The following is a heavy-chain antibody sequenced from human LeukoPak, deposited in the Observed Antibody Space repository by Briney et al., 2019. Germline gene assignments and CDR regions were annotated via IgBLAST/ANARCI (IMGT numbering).Heavy chain of an antibody. CDR3: AREAYYYDSSGYSPPDDAFDI. CDR1: GYTFTGYQ. V-gene: IGHV1-18*04. D-gene: IGHD3-22*01. Sequence: ASVKVSCKASGYTFTGYQMHWVRQAPGQGLEWMGWISAYNGNTNYAQKLQGRVTMTTDTSTSTAYMELRSLRSDDTAVYYCAREAYYYDSSGYSPPDDAFDIWGQGTMVTVSS. CDR2: ISAYNGNT. J-gene: IGHJ3*02.